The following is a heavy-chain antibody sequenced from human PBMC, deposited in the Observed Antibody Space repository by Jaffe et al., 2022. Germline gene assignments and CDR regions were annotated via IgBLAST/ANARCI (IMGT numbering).Heavy chain of an antibody. CDR2: IYYSGST. CDR3: ARDNIVVVVAAEHYFDY. Sequence: QVQLQESGPGLVKPSETLSLTCTVSGGSVSSGSYYWSWIRQPPGKGLEWIGYIYYSGSTNYNPSLKSRVTISVDTSKNQFSLKLSSVTAADTAVYYCARDNIVVVVAAEHYFDYWGQGTLVTVSS. CDR1: GGSVSSGSYY. V-gene: IGHV4-61*01. J-gene: IGHJ4*02. D-gene: IGHD2-15*01.